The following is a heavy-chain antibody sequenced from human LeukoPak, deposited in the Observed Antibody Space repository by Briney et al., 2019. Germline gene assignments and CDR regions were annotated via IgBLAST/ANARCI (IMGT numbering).Heavy chain of an antibody. Sequence: SETLSLTCAVSGGSISSSNWWSWVRQPPGKGLEWIGEIYHSGSTNYNPSLKSRVTISVDKSKNQFSLKLSSVTAADTAVYYCARAGHDTAMVTYYFDYWGQGTLVTVSS. V-gene: IGHV4-4*02. CDR2: IYHSGST. J-gene: IGHJ4*02. D-gene: IGHD5-18*01. CDR1: GGSISSSNW. CDR3: ARAGHDTAMVTYYFDY.